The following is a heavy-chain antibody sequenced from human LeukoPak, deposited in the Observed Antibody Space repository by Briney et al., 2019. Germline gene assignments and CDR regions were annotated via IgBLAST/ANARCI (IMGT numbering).Heavy chain of an antibody. V-gene: IGHV4-59*02. D-gene: IGHD6-6*01. CDR2: IYYSGST. CDR3: ATGYSSSSPFDF. J-gene: IGHJ4*02. Sequence: SETLSLTCTVSGGSVSSYYWSWIRQPPGKGLEWIGYIYYSGSTNYNPSLKSRVTISVDTSKNQFSLKLSSVTAADTAVYYCATGYSSSSPFDFWGQGTLVTVSS. CDR1: GGSVSSYY.